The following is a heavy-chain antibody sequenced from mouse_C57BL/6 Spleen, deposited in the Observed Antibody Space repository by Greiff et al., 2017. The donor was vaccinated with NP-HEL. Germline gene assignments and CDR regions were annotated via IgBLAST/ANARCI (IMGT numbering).Heavy chain of an antibody. Sequence: QVQLKESGPGLVQPSQSLSITCTVSGFSLTSYGVHWVRQSPGKGLEWLGVIWSGGSTDYNAAFISRLSISKDNSKSQVFFKMNSLQADDTAIYYCASPLYYGSSYWYFDVWGTGTTVTVSS. J-gene: IGHJ1*03. V-gene: IGHV2-2*01. CDR1: GFSLTSYG. D-gene: IGHD1-1*01. CDR2: IWSGGST. CDR3: ASPLYYGSSYWYFDV.